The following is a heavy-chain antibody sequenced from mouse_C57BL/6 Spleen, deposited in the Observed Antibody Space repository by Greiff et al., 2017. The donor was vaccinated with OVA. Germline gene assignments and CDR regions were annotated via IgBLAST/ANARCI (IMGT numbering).Heavy chain of an antibody. Sequence: QVQLQQSGPELVKPGASVKISCKASGYAFSSSWMNWVKQRPGKGLEWIGRIYPGDGDTNYNGKFKGKATLTADKSSSTAYMQRSSLTSEDSAVYCCAREGGYPYYFDYWGQGTTLTVSS. D-gene: IGHD2-2*01. CDR3: AREGGYPYYFDY. J-gene: IGHJ2*01. V-gene: IGHV1-82*01. CDR1: GYAFSSSW. CDR2: IYPGDGDT.